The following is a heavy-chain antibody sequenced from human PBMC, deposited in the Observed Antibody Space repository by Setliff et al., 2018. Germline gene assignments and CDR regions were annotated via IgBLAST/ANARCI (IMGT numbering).Heavy chain of an antibody. CDR3: ARRRRFDSGGPRSPWYFDL. CDR1: GYNFLDYW. CDR2: IYPDDSDT. Sequence: GESLKISCKASGYNFLDYWIGWVRQMPGKGLEWMGIIYPDDSDTRYSPSVQGPFTISADKSISTAYLQWSSLKASDTAFYYCARRRRFDSGGPRSPWYFDLWGRGTLGTVS. D-gene: IGHD3-22*01. J-gene: IGHJ2*01. V-gene: IGHV5-51*01.